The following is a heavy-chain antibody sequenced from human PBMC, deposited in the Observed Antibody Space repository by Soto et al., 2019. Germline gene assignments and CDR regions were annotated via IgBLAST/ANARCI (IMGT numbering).Heavy chain of an antibody. D-gene: IGHD5-18*01. CDR3: ARQGHSYNKNYYYYGMDV. CDR1: GGSISGGDCY. V-gene: IGHV4-30-4*01. Sequence: SQTLSLSCTVFGGSISGGDCYWSLIRKPPWKGLEWIGYIYYSGSTYYNPSLKSRVTISVDTSKNQFSLKLRSVTAADTAVYYCARQGHSYNKNYYYYGMDVWGQGTTVTVSS. CDR2: IYYSGST. J-gene: IGHJ6*02.